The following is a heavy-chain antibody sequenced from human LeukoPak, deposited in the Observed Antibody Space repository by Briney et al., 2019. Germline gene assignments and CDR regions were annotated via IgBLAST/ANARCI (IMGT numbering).Heavy chain of an antibody. CDR2: IYHSGST. V-gene: IGHV4-4*02. D-gene: IGHD4-17*01. CDR3: ARVAATTVTPPGAFDI. Sequence: PSGTLSLTCAVSGGSITSSNWWNWVRQPPGKGLEWIGEIYHSGSTNYNPSLKSRVTISVDKSKNQFSLKLNSVTAADTAVYYCARVAATTVTPPGAFDIWGQGRMVTVSS. J-gene: IGHJ3*02. CDR1: GGSITSSNW.